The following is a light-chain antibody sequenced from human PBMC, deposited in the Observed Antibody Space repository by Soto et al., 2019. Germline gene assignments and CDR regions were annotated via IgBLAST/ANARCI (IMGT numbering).Light chain of an antibody. J-gene: IGLJ1*01. Sequence: QSALTQPRSVSGSPGQSVTISCTGTSSDVGGYNYVSWYQQHPGKAPKLMIYDVSKRPSGVPDRFSGSKSGNTASLTISGLQADDEAEYYCCSYAGSSYVFVTGTKVTVL. V-gene: IGLV2-11*01. CDR2: DVS. CDR1: SSDVGGYNY. CDR3: CSYAGSSYV.